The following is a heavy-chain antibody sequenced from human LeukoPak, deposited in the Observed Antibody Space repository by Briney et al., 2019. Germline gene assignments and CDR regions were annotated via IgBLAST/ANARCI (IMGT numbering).Heavy chain of an antibody. CDR1: GFIFSRYW. V-gene: IGHV3-23*01. CDR3: AKDLTPRDSRSWYTDAFDI. J-gene: IGHJ3*02. CDR2: ISGTGGST. Sequence: GGSLRLSCAASGFIFSRYWMSWVRQAPGKGLEWVSAISGTGGSTYYADSVKGRFTISRDNSKNTLYLQMNSLRAEDTAVYYCAKDLTPRDSRSWYTDAFDIWGQGTMVTVSS. D-gene: IGHD6-13*01.